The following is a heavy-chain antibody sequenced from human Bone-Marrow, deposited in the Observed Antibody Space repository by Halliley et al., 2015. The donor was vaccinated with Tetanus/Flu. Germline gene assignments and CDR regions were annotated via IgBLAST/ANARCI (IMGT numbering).Heavy chain of an antibody. V-gene: IGHV3-74*01. J-gene: IGHJ4*02. Sequence: WVSRINGDGSSTIYADSVKGRFTISRDNTKNTLYLQMNSLRPEDTAIYYCARDASDWYNYFDYWGQGALVAVSS. CDR2: INGDGSST. D-gene: IGHD6-19*01. CDR3: ARDASDWYNYFDY.